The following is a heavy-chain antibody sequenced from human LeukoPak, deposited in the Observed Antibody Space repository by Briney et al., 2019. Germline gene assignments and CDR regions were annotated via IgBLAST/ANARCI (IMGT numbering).Heavy chain of an antibody. CDR1: GFTFDDYA. Sequence: PGGSLRLSCAASGFTFDDYAMHWVRQAPGKGLEWVSGISWNSGSIGYADSVKGRFTISRDNAKNSLYLQVNSLRAEDTALYYCAKDIGIAGDYWGQGTLVTVSS. J-gene: IGHJ4*02. D-gene: IGHD6-13*01. V-gene: IGHV3-9*01. CDR2: ISWNSGSI. CDR3: AKDIGIAGDY.